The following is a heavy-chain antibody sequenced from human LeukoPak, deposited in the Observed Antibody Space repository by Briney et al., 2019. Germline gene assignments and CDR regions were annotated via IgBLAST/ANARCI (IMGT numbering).Heavy chain of an antibody. J-gene: IGHJ6*02. CDR2: INRNSGAT. CDR1: GYSFIDYS. D-gene: IGHD1-26*01. V-gene: IGHV1-2*02. Sequence: ASVKVSCKASGYSFIDYSMHWVRQAPGQGLEWMRWINRNSGATKYAQKFEGRVTMTRDTSVTTAYMELSSLRSDDTAVYFCARDRGVGATLGLMDVWGQGTPVTVSS. CDR3: ARDRGVGATLGLMDV.